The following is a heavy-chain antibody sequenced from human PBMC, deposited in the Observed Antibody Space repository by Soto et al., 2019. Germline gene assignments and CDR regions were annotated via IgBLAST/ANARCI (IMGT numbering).Heavy chain of an antibody. CDR3: ARQGITMIVVVVTDNWFDP. D-gene: IGHD3-22*01. V-gene: IGHV4-39*01. J-gene: IGHJ5*02. CDR2: IYYSGST. Sequence: SETLSLTCTVSGGSISNNNYYWGWIRQPPGKALEWIGSIYYSGSTYYNPSLESRVSISVDTSRNQFSLKLNSVTAADTAVYYCARQGITMIVVVVTDNWFDPWGQGTLVTVSS. CDR1: GGSISNNNYY.